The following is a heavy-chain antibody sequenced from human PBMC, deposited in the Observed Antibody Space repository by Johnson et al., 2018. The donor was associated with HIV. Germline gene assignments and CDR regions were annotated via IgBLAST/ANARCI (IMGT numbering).Heavy chain of an antibody. Sequence: QVQLVESGGGVVQPGGSLRLSCAASGFTFSNFGMHWVRQAPGKGLEWVTFIRYDGSNKYYADSVKGRFTISRDNSKNTLYLQMNSLRAEDTAVYYCARAGGSGDAFDIWGQGTMVTVSS. CDR3: ARAGGSGDAFDI. V-gene: IGHV3-30*02. CDR2: IRYDGSNK. CDR1: GFTFSNFG. D-gene: IGHD3-10*01. J-gene: IGHJ3*02.